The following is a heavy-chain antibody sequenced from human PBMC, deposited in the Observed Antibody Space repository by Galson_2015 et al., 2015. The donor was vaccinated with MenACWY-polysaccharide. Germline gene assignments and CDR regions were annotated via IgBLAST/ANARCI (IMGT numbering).Heavy chain of an antibody. J-gene: IGHJ5*02. CDR1: GYTFAGYY. V-gene: IGHV1-2*02. CDR3: ANLDYYGSGSYPPPLGS. CDR2: INSNSGGT. Sequence: SVKVSCKASGYTFAGYYIHWVRQAPGQGLEWMGWINSNSGGTNYAQKFQGRVTITRDTSISTSYMELSRLRSDDTAVYYCANLDYYGSGSYPPPLGSWGQGTLVTVSS. D-gene: IGHD3-10*01.